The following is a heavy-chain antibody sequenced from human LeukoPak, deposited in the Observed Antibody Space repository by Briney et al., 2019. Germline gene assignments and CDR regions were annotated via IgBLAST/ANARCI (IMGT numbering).Heavy chain of an antibody. V-gene: IGHV1-69*13. CDR1: GGTFSSYA. CDR3: AREPRGYCSSTSCKEDY. J-gene: IGHJ4*02. Sequence: ASVKVSCKASGGTFSSYAISWVRQAPGQGLEWMGGIIPIFGTANYAQKFQGRVTITADESTSTAYMELSSLRSEDTAVYYCAREPRGYCSSTSCKEDYWGQGTLVTASS. CDR2: IIPIFGTA. D-gene: IGHD2-2*01.